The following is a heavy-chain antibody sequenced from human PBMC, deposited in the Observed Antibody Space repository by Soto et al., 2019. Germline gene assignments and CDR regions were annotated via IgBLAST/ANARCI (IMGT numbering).Heavy chain of an antibody. CDR2: INPNNGAT. J-gene: IGHJ6*01. V-gene: IGHV1-2*02. CDR3: AADAHQDDFWSDYPYYYYAMHV. Sequence: GASVKVSCKASGYTLTAYYMHWVRQAPGQGLEWMGWINPNNGATNYAQSFQGRVTMTRDTSISTAYMELSRLRSDDTAIYYCAADAHQDDFWSDYPYYYYAMHVWGQGTTVTVSS. CDR1: GYTLTAYY. D-gene: IGHD3-3*01.